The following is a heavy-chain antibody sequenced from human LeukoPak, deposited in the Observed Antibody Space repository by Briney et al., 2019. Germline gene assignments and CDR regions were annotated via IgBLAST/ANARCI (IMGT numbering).Heavy chain of an antibody. D-gene: IGHD3-22*01. J-gene: IGHJ6*02. CDR2: IADDGSKK. Sequence: PGRSLRLSCAASGFTSSSYGMHWVRQAPGKGLEWVAVIADDGSKKHHADSVKGRFTISRDNSKNTLYLQMNSLRAEDTAVYYCARDPVYDSSGYLYYYYGMDVWGQGTTVTVSS. CDR1: GFTSSSYG. V-gene: IGHV3-30*19. CDR3: ARDPVYDSSGYLYYYYGMDV.